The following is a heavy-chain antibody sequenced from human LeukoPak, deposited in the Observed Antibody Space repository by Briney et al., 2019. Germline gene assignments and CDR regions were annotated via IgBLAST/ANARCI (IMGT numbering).Heavy chain of an antibody. CDR2: IYPGDSDT. Sequence: GGSLKISCKGSGYSFTNYWIGWVRQIPGKGLEWMGIIYPGDSDTRYSPSFQGLVTISADKSINTPYLQWSSLKAADTAMYYCARRMATREYFDYWGQGTLVTVSS. V-gene: IGHV5-51*01. J-gene: IGHJ4*02. CDR3: ARRMATREYFDY. CDR1: GYSFTNYW. D-gene: IGHD5-24*01.